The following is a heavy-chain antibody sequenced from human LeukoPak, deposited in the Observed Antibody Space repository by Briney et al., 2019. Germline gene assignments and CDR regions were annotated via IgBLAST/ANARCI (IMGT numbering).Heavy chain of an antibody. CDR1: GFTFSSYA. J-gene: IGHJ6*02. CDR2: ISGSGGST. Sequence: GASLRPSCAASGFTFSSYAMSWVRQAPGKGLKWVSAISGSGGSTYYADSVKGRFTISRDNSKNTLYLQMNSLRAEDTAVYYCAKDLNWNRYYYYYGMDVWGQGTTVTVSS. D-gene: IGHD1-20*01. CDR3: AKDLNWNRYYYYYGMDV. V-gene: IGHV3-23*01.